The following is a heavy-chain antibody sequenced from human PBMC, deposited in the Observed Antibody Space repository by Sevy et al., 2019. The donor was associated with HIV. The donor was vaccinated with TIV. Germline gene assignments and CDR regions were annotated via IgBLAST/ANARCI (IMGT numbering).Heavy chain of an antibody. J-gene: IGHJ4*02. CDR3: AGVRGIGGSYSTPAVYFDY. D-gene: IGHD1-26*01. V-gene: IGHV4-59*01. CDR1: GGSISSYY. Sequence: SETLSLTCTVSGGSISSYYWSWIRQPPGKGLEWIGYIYYSGSTNYNPSLKSRVTISVDTSKNQFSLKLSSVTAADTAGYYCAGVRGIGGSYSTPAVYFDYWGQGTLVTVSS. CDR2: IYYSGST.